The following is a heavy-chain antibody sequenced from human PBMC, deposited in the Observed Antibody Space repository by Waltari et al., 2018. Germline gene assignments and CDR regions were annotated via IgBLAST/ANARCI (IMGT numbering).Heavy chain of an antibody. J-gene: IGHJ4*02. V-gene: IGHV3-7*01. CDR2: INEDGSEK. CDR1: GLTFSRFW. Sequence: EVQLVESGGGLVQPGGSLRLSCAASGLTFSRFWMTWVRQAPGKGWEWVANINEDGSEKHYVDSVKGRFTISRDNAKNSLFLQMNSLRADDTAVYYCASGGHVDYCGQGTLVTVSS. CDR3: ASGGHVDY.